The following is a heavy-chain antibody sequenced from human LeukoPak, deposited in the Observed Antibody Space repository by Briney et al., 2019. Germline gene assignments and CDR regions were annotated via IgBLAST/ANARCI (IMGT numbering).Heavy chain of an antibody. D-gene: IGHD1-26*01. J-gene: IGHJ4*02. CDR3: ARDRYSGSYIDY. CDR2: ISSSSSYT. V-gene: IGHV3-11*05. CDR1: GFTFSDYY. Sequence: PGGSLRLSCAASGFTFSDYYMSWIRQAPGKGLEWVSYISSSSSYTNYADSVKGRFTISRDNAKNSLYLQMNSLRAEDTAVYYCARDRYSGSYIDYWGQGTLVTVSS.